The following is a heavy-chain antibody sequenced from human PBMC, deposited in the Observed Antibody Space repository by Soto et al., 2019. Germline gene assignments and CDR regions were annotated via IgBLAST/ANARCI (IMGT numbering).Heavy chain of an antibody. V-gene: IGHV3-23*01. J-gene: IGHJ4*02. CDR3: AKGGGNGPDYFDY. CDR2: IRGSGGST. D-gene: IGHD2-15*01. CDR1: GYTFSSYA. Sequence: EAELLESGGGLVQPGGSLRLSCAASGYTFSSYAMSWVRQAPGKGLECVSTIRGSGGSTYYADSVKGRFTISRDYSKNTLSLQMNSLRAEDTAVYYCAKGGGNGPDYFDYWGQGTLVTVSS.